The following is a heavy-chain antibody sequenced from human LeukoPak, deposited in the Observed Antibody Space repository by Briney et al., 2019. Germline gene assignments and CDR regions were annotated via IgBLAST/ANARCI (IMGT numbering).Heavy chain of an antibody. Sequence: ASVKVSCKASGYTFIGYYMHWVRQAPGQGLEWMGWINPNSGDTNYAQKFQGRVTMTRDRSISTAYMELSSLRSDDTAVYYCARDISARDEAWWFDPWGQGTLVTVSS. V-gene: IGHV1-2*02. D-gene: IGHD5-24*01. CDR2: INPNSGDT. CDR3: ARDISARDEAWWFDP. CDR1: GYTFIGYY. J-gene: IGHJ5*02.